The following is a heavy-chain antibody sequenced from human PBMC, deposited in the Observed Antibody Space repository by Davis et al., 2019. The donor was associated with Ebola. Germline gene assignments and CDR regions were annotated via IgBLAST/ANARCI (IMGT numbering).Heavy chain of an antibody. D-gene: IGHD2-15*01. Sequence: GESLKISCAASGFTFSSYGMHWVRQAPGKGLEWVSSISSDSDYIYYADSAKGRFTISRDNSKNTLYLQMNSLRAEDTAVYYCARATHFDYWGQGTLVTVSS. CDR3: ARATHFDY. J-gene: IGHJ4*02. CDR1: GFTFSSYG. V-gene: IGHV3-21*01. CDR2: ISSDSDYI.